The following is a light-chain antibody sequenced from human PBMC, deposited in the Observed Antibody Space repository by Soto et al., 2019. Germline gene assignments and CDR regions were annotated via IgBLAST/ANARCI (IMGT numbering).Light chain of an antibody. V-gene: IGKV1-5*03. CDR3: QQYNSLWT. Sequence: IQITHSPSTLSGSVGDRVTITCRASQTISSWLAWYQQKPGKAPKLLIYKASTLKSGVPSRFSGSGSGTELTLTISSLQPDDFATYYCQQYNSLWTFGQGTKVDTK. CDR1: QTISSW. CDR2: KAS. J-gene: IGKJ1*01.